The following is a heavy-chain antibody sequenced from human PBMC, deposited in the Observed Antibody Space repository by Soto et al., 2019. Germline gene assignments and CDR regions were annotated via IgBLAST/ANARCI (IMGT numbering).Heavy chain of an antibody. Sequence: GGSLRLSCAASGFTVSSNYMSWVRQAPGKGLEWVSVFYSGGSTYYAASVMGRFTISRDNSKNTVYLQMDSLRAEDTAVYYCARGIIDSHNEYYYNMDVWGQGTTVTVSS. J-gene: IGHJ6*03. D-gene: IGHD3-10*01. CDR3: ARGIIDSHNEYYYNMDV. V-gene: IGHV3-53*01. CDR1: GFTVSSNY. CDR2: FYSGGST.